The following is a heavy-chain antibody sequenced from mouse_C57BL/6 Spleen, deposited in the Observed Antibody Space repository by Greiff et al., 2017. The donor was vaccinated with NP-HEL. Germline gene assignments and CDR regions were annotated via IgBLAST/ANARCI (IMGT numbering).Heavy chain of an antibody. Sequence: QVQLQQPGAELVKPGASVKMSCKASGYTFTSYWITWVKQRPGQGLEWIGDIYPGSGSTNYIEKFKSKATLTVDTSSSTAYMQLSSLTSEDSAVYYCARWYYGSSYGYFDVWGTGTTVTVSS. CDR2: IYPGSGST. CDR1: GYTFTSYW. D-gene: IGHD1-1*01. V-gene: IGHV1-55*01. CDR3: ARWYYGSSYGYFDV. J-gene: IGHJ1*03.